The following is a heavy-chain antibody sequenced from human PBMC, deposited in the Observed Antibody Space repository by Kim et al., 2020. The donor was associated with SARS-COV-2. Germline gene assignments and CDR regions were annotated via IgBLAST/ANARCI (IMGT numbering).Heavy chain of an antibody. CDR2: ISGSGGTT. J-gene: IGHJ4*02. CDR3: AKVRLSSTTPPDC. D-gene: IGHD2-2*01. CDR1: GFTFSSYA. V-gene: IGHV3-23*01. Sequence: GGSLRLSCAASGFTFSSYAMSWVRQAPGKGLEWVSAISGSGGTTYYADSVKGRFTISRDNSKNTLYLQMNSLRAEDTAVYYCAKVRLSSTTPPDCSGQGTLVTVSS.